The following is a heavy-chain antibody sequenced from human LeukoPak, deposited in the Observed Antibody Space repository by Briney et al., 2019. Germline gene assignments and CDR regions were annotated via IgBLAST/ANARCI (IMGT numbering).Heavy chain of an antibody. J-gene: IGHJ4*02. CDR2: IYYSGST. D-gene: IGHD6-13*01. V-gene: IGHV4-59*01. CDR3: ARTEQHLFDY. Sequence: PSETLSLTCTVSGGSISSYYWSWIRQPPGKGLEWIGYIYYSGSTNYNPSLKSRVTISVDTSKNQFSLKLSSVTAADTAVYYCARTEQHLFDYWGQGTLVTVSS. CDR1: GGSISSYY.